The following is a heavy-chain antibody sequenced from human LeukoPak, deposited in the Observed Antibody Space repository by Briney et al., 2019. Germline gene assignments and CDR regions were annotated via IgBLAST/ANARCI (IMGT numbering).Heavy chain of an antibody. Sequence: RGESLKISCKGSGYSFTSYWIGWVRQMPGKGLEWMGIIYPGDSDTRYSPSFQGQVTISADKSISTAYLQWSSLKASDTAMYYCARVEMATTRGGPFDYWGQGTLVTVSS. CDR3: ARVEMATTRGGPFDY. CDR1: GYSFTSYW. V-gene: IGHV5-51*01. D-gene: IGHD5-24*01. J-gene: IGHJ4*02. CDR2: IYPGDSDT.